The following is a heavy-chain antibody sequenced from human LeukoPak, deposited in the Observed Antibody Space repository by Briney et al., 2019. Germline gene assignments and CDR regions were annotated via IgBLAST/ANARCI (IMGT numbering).Heavy chain of an antibody. Sequence: GGSLRLSCAASGFTFSNHGMHWVRQAPGKGLEWVAVIWYDGSNKYYVDSVKGRFTISRDNPKNTLYLQMNSLRAEDTAVYYCARAIVVVPAAIIEAGYFDYWGQGTLVTVSS. CDR3: ARAIVVVPAAIIEAGYFDY. D-gene: IGHD2-2*02. CDR1: GFTFSNHG. V-gene: IGHV3-33*01. CDR2: IWYDGSNK. J-gene: IGHJ4*02.